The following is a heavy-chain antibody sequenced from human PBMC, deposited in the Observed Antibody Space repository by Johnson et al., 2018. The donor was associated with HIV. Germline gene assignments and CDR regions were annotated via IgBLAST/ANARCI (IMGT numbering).Heavy chain of an antibody. V-gene: IGHV3-30*04. CDR3: VTAGALIRGTDAFDI. CDR1: EFTFSSYA. J-gene: IGHJ3*02. D-gene: IGHD3-10*01. CDR2: ISYDGSNK. Sequence: QVQLVESGGGVVQPGRSLRLSCAASEFTFSSYAMHWVRQAPGKGLEWVAVISYDGSNKYYADSVEGRFTISRDDSKNTLYLQMNSLKTEDTGVYYCVTAGALIRGTDAFDIWGQGTMVTVSS.